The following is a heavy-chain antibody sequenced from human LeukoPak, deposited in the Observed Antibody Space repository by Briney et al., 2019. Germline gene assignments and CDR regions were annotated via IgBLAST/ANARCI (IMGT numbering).Heavy chain of an antibody. D-gene: IGHD3-22*01. CDR3: AKEKPRFYYYDSSGEDY. CDR1: GFTVSSNY. Sequence: GGSLRLSCAASGFTVSSNYMSWVRQAPGKGLEWVSVIYSGGSTYYADSVKGRFTISRDNSKNTLYLQMNSLRAEDTAVYYCAKEKPRFYYYDSSGEDYWGQGTLVTVSS. V-gene: IGHV3-53*05. CDR2: IYSGGST. J-gene: IGHJ4*02.